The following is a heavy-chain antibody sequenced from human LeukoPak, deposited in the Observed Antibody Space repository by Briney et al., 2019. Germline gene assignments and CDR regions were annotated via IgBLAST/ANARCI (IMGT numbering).Heavy chain of an antibody. CDR3: SKDEIVAPPYWAY. J-gene: IGHJ4*02. CDR1: GCTVKDEW. V-gene: IGHV3-15*01. D-gene: IGHD5-12*01. CDR2: IKSQTDGGTT. Sequence: GGTLVHPCGAWGCTVKDEWVNWGGRAPGKKLKWDDRIKSQTDGGTTDYVAPVKGRFTISRDDSKNTLYLQMNSMKNEDTAVYYCSKDEIVAPPYWAYWGQGTLVTVSS.